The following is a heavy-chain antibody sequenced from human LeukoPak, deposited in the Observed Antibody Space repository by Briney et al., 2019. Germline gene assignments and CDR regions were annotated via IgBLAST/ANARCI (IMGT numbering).Heavy chain of an antibody. J-gene: IGHJ4*02. Sequence: PVGSLRLSCVASEFSFSNYWMSWVRQAPGKGLEWVANIKQDGSEKYYVDSVKGRFTISRDNAKKSLYLQMNGLRAEDTAVYYCARVVGGFETFYRPRDSWGQGALVTVSS. CDR1: EFSFSNYW. CDR3: ARVVGGFETFYRPRDS. V-gene: IGHV3-7*01. CDR2: IKQDGSEK. D-gene: IGHD3-16*01.